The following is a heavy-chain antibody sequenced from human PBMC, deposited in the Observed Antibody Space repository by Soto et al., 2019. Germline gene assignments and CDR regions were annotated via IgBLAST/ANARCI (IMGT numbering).Heavy chain of an antibody. Sequence: GGSLRLSCSASGLTFSSYSMHWVRQSPDKRLEYVSHVSGDGVRTYYADSVKGRFFISRDNSKNMLFLQMNSLRPDDSAVYYCVKSRGGSNYDFFEWGHGTLVTVSS. V-gene: IGHV3-64D*06. CDR2: VSGDGVRT. CDR3: VKSRGGSNYDFFE. J-gene: IGHJ4*01. D-gene: IGHD3-3*01. CDR1: GLTFSSYS.